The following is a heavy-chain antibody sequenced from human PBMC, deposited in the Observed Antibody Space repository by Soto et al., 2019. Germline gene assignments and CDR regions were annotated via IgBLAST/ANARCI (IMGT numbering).Heavy chain of an antibody. D-gene: IGHD4-17*01. CDR3: ARDLNYGLFDY. CDR1: GFTFSTDS. V-gene: IGHV3-48*01. Sequence: GGSLRLSCVASGFTFSTDSMNWVRQAPGKGLEWVAHISTSGATRYYADSVKGRFTISRDNAKTSLYLQMNSLRAEDTAVYYCARDLNYGLFDYWGQGTLVTVSS. J-gene: IGHJ4*02. CDR2: ISTSGATR.